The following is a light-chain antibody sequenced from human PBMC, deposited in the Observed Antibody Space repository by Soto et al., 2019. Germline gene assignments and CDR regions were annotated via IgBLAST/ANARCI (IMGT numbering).Light chain of an antibody. CDR1: QSVRSN. V-gene: IGKV3-15*01. CDR3: QQYGSSPRT. J-gene: IGKJ1*01. CDR2: GAS. Sequence: EIVMTQSPATLSASPGERATLSCRASQSVRSNLAWYQQKPGQAPRLLIYGASTRATGIPARFSGSGSGTEFTLSIGSLQSEDFAVFYCQQYGSSPRTFXQGTKVDIK.